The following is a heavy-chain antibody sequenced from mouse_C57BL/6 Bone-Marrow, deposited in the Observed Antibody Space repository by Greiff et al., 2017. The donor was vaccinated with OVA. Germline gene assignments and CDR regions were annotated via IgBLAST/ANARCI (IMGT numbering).Heavy chain of an antibody. Sequence: DVKLVESGGGLVQPGGSLKLSCAASGFTFSDYYMYWVRQTPEKRLEWVAYISNGGGSTYYPDTVKGRFTISRDNAKNTRYLQMSRLKSEDTAMYYCARHAELGGFAYWGQGTLVTVSA. V-gene: IGHV5-12*01. D-gene: IGHD3-1*01. CDR3: ARHAELGGFAY. CDR1: GFTFSDYY. CDR2: ISNGGGST. J-gene: IGHJ3*01.